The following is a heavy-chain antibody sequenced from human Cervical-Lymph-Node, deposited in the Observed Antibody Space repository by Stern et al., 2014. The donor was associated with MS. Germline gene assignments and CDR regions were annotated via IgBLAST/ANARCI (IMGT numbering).Heavy chain of an antibody. CDR3: ARDCRLRYFDNYGMDV. V-gene: IGHV4-61*02. CDR1: GGSIGSGSYY. J-gene: IGHJ6*02. CDR2: IYTSGSP. Sequence: VQLQESGPGLVKPSQTLSLTCTVSGGSIGSGSYYWSWIRQPAGKGLEWIGRIYTSGSPNYNPSLKSRVTISVDTSKTQFSLKLSSGTAADTAVYYCARDCRLRYFDNYGMDVWGQGTTVTVSS. D-gene: IGHD3-9*01.